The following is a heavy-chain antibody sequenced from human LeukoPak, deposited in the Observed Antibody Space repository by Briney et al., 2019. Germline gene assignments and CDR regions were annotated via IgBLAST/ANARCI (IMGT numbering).Heavy chain of an antibody. Sequence: GGSLRLSCAASGFTFDDYAMQWVRQAPGKGLEWVSGISWNSGSIGYADSVKGRFTISRDNAKNSLYLQMNSLRAEDTALYYCAKDIRGSSNFSQDYYYYGMDVWGQGTTVTVSS. CDR3: AKDIRGSSNFSQDYYYYGMDV. D-gene: IGHD6-13*01. CDR1: GFTFDDYA. J-gene: IGHJ6*02. V-gene: IGHV3-9*01. CDR2: ISWNSGSI.